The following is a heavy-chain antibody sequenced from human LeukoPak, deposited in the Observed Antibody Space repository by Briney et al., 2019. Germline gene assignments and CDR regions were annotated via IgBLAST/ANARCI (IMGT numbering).Heavy chain of an antibody. J-gene: IGHJ4*02. V-gene: IGHV3-23*01. CDR1: GFTFSSYA. D-gene: IGHD6-19*01. CDR2: ISGSGGST. Sequence: GGSLRLSCAASGFTFSSYAMSWVRQAPGKGLEWVSGISGSGGSTYYADSVKGRFTISRDNSKNTLYLQMNSLRAEDTAVYYCAKFVKPGIAVAALGYGGQGTLVSVSS. CDR3: AKFVKPGIAVAALGY.